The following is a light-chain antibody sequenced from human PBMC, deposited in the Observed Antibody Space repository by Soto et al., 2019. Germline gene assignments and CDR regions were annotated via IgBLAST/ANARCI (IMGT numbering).Light chain of an antibody. Sequence: NLLTQSPCTLSLSPGEGATLSCRASQSVTKNFLAWYEQKPGQAPRLIIYGASSRPGGIPDRFSGSGSGTDFTLTIPRLQPEDFEVYYCQQYGSSPYTFGQGTKVDIK. CDR2: GAS. J-gene: IGKJ2*01. V-gene: IGKV3-20*01. CDR1: QSVTKNF. CDR3: QQYGSSPYT.